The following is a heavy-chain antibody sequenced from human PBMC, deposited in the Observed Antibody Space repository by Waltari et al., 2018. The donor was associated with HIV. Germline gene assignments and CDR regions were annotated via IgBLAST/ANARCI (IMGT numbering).Heavy chain of an antibody. CDR2: SYGGESDT. Sequence: VQLVQSGADVKKPGESLKISCRGSGYSFTNYWIGWVRQMPGKGLEWMGSSYGGESDTTYGPSVKGQFTIAADKATSTADLQWSSLKASDTAMYYCARLAWGTAVDRGNYYHGMDVWGQGTTVTVSS. J-gene: IGHJ6*02. CDR3: ARLAWGTAVDRGNYYHGMDV. CDR1: GYSFTNYW. D-gene: IGHD3-16*01. V-gene: IGHV5-51*01.